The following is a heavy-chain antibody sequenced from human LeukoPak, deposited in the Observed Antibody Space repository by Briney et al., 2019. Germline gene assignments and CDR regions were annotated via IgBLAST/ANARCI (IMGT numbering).Heavy chain of an antibody. CDR3: AKDIGAAGTRGFGY. Sequence: GRSLRLSCAASGFTFDDYAMHWVRQAPGKGLEWVSGISWNSGSIGYADSVKGRFTIPRDNAKNSLYLQMNSLRAEDTALYYCAKDIGAAGTRGFGYWGQGTLVTVSS. CDR2: ISWNSGSI. V-gene: IGHV3-9*01. J-gene: IGHJ4*02. CDR1: GFTFDDYA. D-gene: IGHD6-13*01.